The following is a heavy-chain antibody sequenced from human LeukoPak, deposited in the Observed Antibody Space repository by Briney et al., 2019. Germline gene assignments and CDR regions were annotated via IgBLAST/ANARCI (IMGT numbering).Heavy chain of an antibody. CDR1: GGTFSSYA. J-gene: IGHJ5*02. V-gene: IGHV1-69*01. CDR3: ARAHSYKDYYDSSGYLNWFDP. CDR2: IIPIFGTA. D-gene: IGHD3-22*01. Sequence: GASVKVSCKASGGTFSSYAISWVRQAPGQGLEWMGGIIPIFGTANYAQKFQGRVTITADESTSTAYMELSSLRSEDTAVYYCARAHSYKDYYDSSGYLNWFDPWGQGTLVTVSS.